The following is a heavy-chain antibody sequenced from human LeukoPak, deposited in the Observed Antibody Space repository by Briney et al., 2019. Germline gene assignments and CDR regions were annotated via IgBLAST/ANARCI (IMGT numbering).Heavy chain of an antibody. CDR3: ARVGYSSSSFDY. Sequence: GGSLRLSCAASGFTFSNYWMSWVRQAPGKGLEWVANIEQDGSVKYYVDSVKGRFTISRDNAKNSLYVQMNSLRAEDTAVYYCARVGYSSSSFDYWGQGTLVTVSS. D-gene: IGHD6-6*01. J-gene: IGHJ4*02. V-gene: IGHV3-7*01. CDR1: GFTFSNYW. CDR2: IEQDGSVK.